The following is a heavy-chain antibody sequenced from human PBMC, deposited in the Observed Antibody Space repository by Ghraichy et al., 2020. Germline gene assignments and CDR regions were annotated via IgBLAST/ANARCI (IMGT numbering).Heavy chain of an antibody. Sequence: ASVKVSCKASGYTFTSYYMHWVRQAPGQGLEWMGIINPSGGSTSYAQKFQGRVTMTRDTSTSTVYMELSSLRSEDTAVYYCARAERRLPTSYYFDYWGQGTLVTVSS. D-gene: IGHD1-1*01. CDR1: GYTFTSYY. CDR3: ARAERRLPTSYYFDY. J-gene: IGHJ4*02. CDR2: INPSGGST. V-gene: IGHV1-46*01.